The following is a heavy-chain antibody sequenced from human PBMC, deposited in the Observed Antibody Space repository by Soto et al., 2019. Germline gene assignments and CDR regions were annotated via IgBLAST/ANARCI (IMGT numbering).Heavy chain of an antibody. CDR1: GGSISSYY. D-gene: IGHD3-3*02. CDR2: IYYSGST. J-gene: IGHJ6*03. Sequence: SETLSLTCTVSGGSISSYYWSWIRQPPGKGLEWIGYIYYSGSTNYNPSLKSRVTISVDTSKNQFSLKLSSVTAADTAVYYCARHFFPREGLARPRGKNVPYYYYYYMDVWGKGTTVTVSS. V-gene: IGHV4-59*01. CDR3: ARHFFPREGLARPRGKNVPYYYYYYMDV.